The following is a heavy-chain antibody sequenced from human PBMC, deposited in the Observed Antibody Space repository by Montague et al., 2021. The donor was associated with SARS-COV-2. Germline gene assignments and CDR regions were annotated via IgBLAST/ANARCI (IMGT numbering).Heavy chain of an antibody. Sequence: SETLSLTCTVSGGSITSYYWTWVRQPPGKGLEWVGRIYYSGSTNYNPSLKSQVTISVDTSKNQFSLKLSSVTAADTAVYYCARTGLGAYDILTGYTVNAFDMWGQGTMVTVSS. J-gene: IGHJ3*02. V-gene: IGHV4-59*01. CDR3: ARTGLGAYDILTGYTVNAFDM. CDR2: IYYSGST. CDR1: GGSITSYY. D-gene: IGHD3-9*01.